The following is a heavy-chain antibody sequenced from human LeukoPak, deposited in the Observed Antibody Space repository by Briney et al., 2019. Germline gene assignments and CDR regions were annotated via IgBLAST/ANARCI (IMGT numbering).Heavy chain of an antibody. CDR3: AKGSYYDFWSGYREYFQH. D-gene: IGHD3-3*01. V-gene: IGHV3-43*01. CDR1: GFTLDDYT. CDR2: ISWDGGST. Sequence: GGSLRLSCAASGFTLDDYTMHWVRQAPGKGLEWVSLISWDGGSTYYADSVKGRFTISRDNSKNSLYLQMNSLRTEDTALYYCAKGSYYDFWSGYREYFQHWGQGTLVTVSS. J-gene: IGHJ1*01.